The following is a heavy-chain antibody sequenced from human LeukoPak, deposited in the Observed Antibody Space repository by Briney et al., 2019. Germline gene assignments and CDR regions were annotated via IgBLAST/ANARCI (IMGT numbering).Heavy chain of an antibody. V-gene: IGHV1-2*02. CDR3: ARVSDIVVVPAATDYYYMDV. J-gene: IGHJ6*03. CDR1: GYTFTGYY. CDR2: INPNSGGT. D-gene: IGHD2-2*01. Sequence: AASVKVSCKASGYTFTGYYMHWVRQAPGQGLEWMGWINPNSGGTNYAQKFQGRVTMTRDTSISTAYMELCRLRSDDTAVYYCARVSDIVVVPAATDYYYMDVWGKGTTVTVSS.